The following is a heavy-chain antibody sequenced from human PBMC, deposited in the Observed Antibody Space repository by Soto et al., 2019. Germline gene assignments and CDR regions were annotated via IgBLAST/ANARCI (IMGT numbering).Heavy chain of an antibody. Sequence: ASVKVSCKTSGYTFTAYYIDWVRHAPGQGLEWVGYINPNTGGTNYAQKFQGRVTLTSDTSVTTAYMKLTSLRSDDTAVYYGARAQGVLYPLDPWGQGSLVTVSS. J-gene: IGHJ5*02. CDR3: ARAQGVLYPLDP. CDR2: INPNTGGT. D-gene: IGHD2-8*01. CDR1: GYTFTAYY. V-gene: IGHV1-2*02.